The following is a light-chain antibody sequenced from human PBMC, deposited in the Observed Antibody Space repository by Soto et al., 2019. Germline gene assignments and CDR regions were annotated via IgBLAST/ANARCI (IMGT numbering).Light chain of an antibody. Sequence: EIVMTQSPATLSVSPGERAILSCRASQSISSSLAWYQQKPGQAPRLLIYGASTRATGIPARFSGSGSGTEFTLTISSLQSEDFAVYYCQQYNSGPTYAFGQGTKLEIK. J-gene: IGKJ2*01. CDR2: GAS. CDR1: QSISSS. CDR3: QQYNSGPTYA. V-gene: IGKV3-15*01.